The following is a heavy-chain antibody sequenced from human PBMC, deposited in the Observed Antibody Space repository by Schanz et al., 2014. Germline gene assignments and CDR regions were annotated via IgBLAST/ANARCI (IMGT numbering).Heavy chain of an antibody. D-gene: IGHD1-26*01. Sequence: QVQLQESGPGLMKPSETLSLTCAVSGGSISSSNWWSWVRQPPGKGLEWIGEIYHSGTTNYNPSLKGRGTMSVDKSKNQFSLRLSSVTAADTAVYYCARDLSGSFCFDYWGQGTLVTVSS. CDR3: ARDLSGSFCFDY. J-gene: IGHJ4*02. V-gene: IGHV4-4*02. CDR1: GGSISSSNW. CDR2: IYHSGTT.